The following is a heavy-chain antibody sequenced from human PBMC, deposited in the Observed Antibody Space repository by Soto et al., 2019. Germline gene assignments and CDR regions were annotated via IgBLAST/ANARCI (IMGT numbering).Heavy chain of an antibody. CDR1: GGTFSSYA. Sequence: QVQLVQSGAEVKKPGSSVKVSCKASGGTFSSYAFSWVRQAPGQGLEWMGGIIPIFGTANYAQKFQGRVTITADESTSTAYMALSSLRSEDTAVDYCARVRVRFLEWLGSEGWGQGTLVTVSS. CDR3: ARVRVRFLEWLGSEG. J-gene: IGHJ4*02. D-gene: IGHD3-3*01. V-gene: IGHV1-69*12. CDR2: IIPIFGTA.